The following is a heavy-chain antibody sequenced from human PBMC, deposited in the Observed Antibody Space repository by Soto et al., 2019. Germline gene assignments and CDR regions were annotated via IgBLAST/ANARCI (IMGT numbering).Heavy chain of an antibody. CDR2: IIPIFGTA. J-gene: IGHJ5*02. Sequence: AVKVSCKASGCTFSSYAISWVRQAPGQGLEWMGGIIPIFGTANYAQKFQGRVTITADKSTSTAYMELSSLRSEDTAVYYCARERYSSGWYRTNWFDPWGQGTLVTVSS. V-gene: IGHV1-69*06. D-gene: IGHD6-19*01. CDR3: ARERYSSGWYRTNWFDP. CDR1: GCTFSSYA.